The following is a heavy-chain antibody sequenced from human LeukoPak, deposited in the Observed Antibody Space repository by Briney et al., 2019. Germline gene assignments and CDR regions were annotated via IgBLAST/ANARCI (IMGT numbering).Heavy chain of an antibody. CDR1: GFPFNDYV. J-gene: IGHJ4*02. CDR2: TTADERIK. D-gene: IGHD1-26*01. CDR3: ARDPVLGAPDYLDY. Sequence: GGSLRLSCTVSGFPFNDYVIHWVRQAPGKGLEWVAVTTADERIKIYNDSVRGRFTISRDNSKNTQYLQMNSLRVEDTAVYYCARDPVLGAPDYLDYWGRGTLVSVSS. V-gene: IGHV3-30*03.